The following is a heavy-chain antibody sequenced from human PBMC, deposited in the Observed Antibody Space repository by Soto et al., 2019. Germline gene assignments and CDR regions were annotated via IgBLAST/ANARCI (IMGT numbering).Heavy chain of an antibody. D-gene: IGHD3-3*01. CDR3: AKEFWSGPFDY. V-gene: IGHV3-33*06. CDR2: MLNDGSNK. J-gene: IGHJ4*02. CDR1: GFTFSSYG. Sequence: GGSLRLSCAASGFTFSSYGMHWVRQAPGKGLEWVAVMLNDGSNKYYADSVKCRFTISRDNSKNTVYLQMNSLRAEDKAVDYCAKEFWSGPFDYRGQRTLVTVSS.